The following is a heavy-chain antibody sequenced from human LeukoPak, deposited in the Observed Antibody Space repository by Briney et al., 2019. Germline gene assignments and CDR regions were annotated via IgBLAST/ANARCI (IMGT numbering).Heavy chain of an antibody. D-gene: IGHD6-6*01. CDR3: ARRQTKGWYSSSFDP. V-gene: IGHV4-34*01. CDR2: INHSGST. CDR1: GGSFSGYY. J-gene: IGHJ5*02. Sequence: SETLSLTCAVYGGSFSGYYWSWIRQPPGKGLEWIGEINHSGSTNYNPSLKSRVTISVDTTKNQFSLKRSSVTAADTAVYYCARRQTKGWYSSSFDPWGQGTLVTVSS.